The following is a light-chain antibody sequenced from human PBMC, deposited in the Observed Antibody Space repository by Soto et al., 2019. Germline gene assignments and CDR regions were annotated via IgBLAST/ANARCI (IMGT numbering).Light chain of an antibody. Sequence: SVLTQPPSVSGAPGQRVTISCTGSSSNIGAGYDVHWYQQLPGTAPKLLISGDTNRPSGVPDRFSGSKSGTSASLAITGLRAEDEADYYCQSFDSSLSGWLFGGGTKLTVL. CDR3: QSFDSSLSGWL. V-gene: IGLV1-40*01. J-gene: IGLJ3*02. CDR1: SSNIGAGYD. CDR2: GDT.